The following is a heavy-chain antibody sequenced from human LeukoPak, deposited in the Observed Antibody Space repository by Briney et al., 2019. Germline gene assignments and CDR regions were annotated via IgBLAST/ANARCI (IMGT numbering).Heavy chain of an antibody. V-gene: IGHV1-69*04. D-gene: IGHD6-13*01. CDR1: GYTFTSYG. CDR3: ARAGYSSSWQSNWFDP. J-gene: IGHJ5*02. Sequence: ASVKVSCKASGYTFTSYGISWVRQAPGQGLEWMGRIIPILGIANYAQKFQGRVTITADKSTSTAYMELSSLRSEDTAVYYCARAGYSSSWQSNWFDPWGQGTLVTVSS. CDR2: IIPILGIA.